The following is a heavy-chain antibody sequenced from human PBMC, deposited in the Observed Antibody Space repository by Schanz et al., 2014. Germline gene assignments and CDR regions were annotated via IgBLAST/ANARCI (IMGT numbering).Heavy chain of an antibody. CDR3: ARVKYCTITRCYRTETEGIYYMDV. CDR2: ISSGGGST. V-gene: IGHV3-23*04. D-gene: IGHD2-2*01. CDR1: GFSFTTYA. Sequence: EVQLVASGGGLVQPGGSLRLSCASSGFSFTTYAMSWVRQAPGKGLEWVSSISSGGGSTYYADSVKGRFTISRDNSKNTLYLQMKSLRAEDTAVYYCARVKYCTITRCYRTETEGIYYMDVWGKGTTVTVSS. J-gene: IGHJ6*03.